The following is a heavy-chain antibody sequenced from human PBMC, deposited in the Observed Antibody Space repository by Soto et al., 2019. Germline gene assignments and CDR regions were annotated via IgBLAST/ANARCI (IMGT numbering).Heavy chain of an antibody. V-gene: IGHV3-23*01. CDR2: ISGSGSST. CDR1: GFTFSSYA. D-gene: IGHD3-10*01. Sequence: EVQLLESGGGLVQPGGSLRLSCAASGFTFSSYAMSWVRQAPGKGLEWVSAISGSGSSTFYADSVKGRFTISRDNSKNPLYLQMNRLRAEDTAVYYCAKDVTMVRGVIAHFDYWGQGTLVTVSS. J-gene: IGHJ4*02. CDR3: AKDVTMVRGVIAHFDY.